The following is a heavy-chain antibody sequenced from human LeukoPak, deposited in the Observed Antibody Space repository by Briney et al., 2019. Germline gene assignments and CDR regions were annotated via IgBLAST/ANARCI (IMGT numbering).Heavy chain of an antibody. Sequence: GASVKVSCKASGYTFTGYYMHWVRQAPGQGLEWMGWINPNSGGTNYAQKFQGRVTMTRNTSISTAYMELSSLRSEDTAVYYCARGVAAGWFDPWGQGTLVTVSS. D-gene: IGHD6-25*01. CDR3: ARGVAAGWFDP. J-gene: IGHJ5*02. CDR2: INPNSGGT. CDR1: GYTFTGYY. V-gene: IGHV1-2*02.